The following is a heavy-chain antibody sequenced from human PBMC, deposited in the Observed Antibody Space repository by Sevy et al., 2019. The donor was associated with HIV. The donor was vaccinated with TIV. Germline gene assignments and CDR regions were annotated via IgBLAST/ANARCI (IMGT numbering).Heavy chain of an antibody. Sequence: GGSLRLSCAASGFSYSSYGMHWVRQAPGKGLEWVAYIQCDGSNKVYADSVKGRFTISRDNSKNTLDLQMNSLRVEDTAVYYCVKEGGGEGGDHWGQGTLVTVSS. CDR3: VKEGGGEGGDH. J-gene: IGHJ4*02. CDR1: GFSYSSYG. CDR2: IQCDGSNK. D-gene: IGHD2-21*01. V-gene: IGHV3-30*02.